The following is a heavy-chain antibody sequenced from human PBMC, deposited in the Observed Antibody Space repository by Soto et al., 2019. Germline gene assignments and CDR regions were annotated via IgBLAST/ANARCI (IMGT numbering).Heavy chain of an antibody. J-gene: IGHJ3*01. V-gene: IGHV1-18*01. CDR2: ISADNGNT. Sequence: ASVKVSCKASGYTFTSYGISWVRQAPGQGLEWMGWISADNGNTNYAQKFQGRVAMTTDTSTSTAYMELRSLRSDDTAVYYCARSYGDYLDAFDFWGQGTMVTVSS. CDR1: GYTFTSYG. CDR3: ARSYGDYLDAFDF. D-gene: IGHD4-17*01.